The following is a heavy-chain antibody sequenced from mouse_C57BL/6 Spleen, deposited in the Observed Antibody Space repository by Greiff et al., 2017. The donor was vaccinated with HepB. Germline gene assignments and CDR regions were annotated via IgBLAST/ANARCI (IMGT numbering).Heavy chain of an antibody. D-gene: IGHD1-1*01. CDR2: INPSSGYT. Sequence: VPLVESGAELAKPGASVKLSCKASGYTFTSYWMHWVKQRPGQGLEWIGYINPSSGYTKYNQKFKDKATLTADKSSSTAYMQLSSLTYEDSAVYYCARSRSTVVAPHAMDYWGQGTSVTVSS. V-gene: IGHV1-7*01. CDR3: ARSRSTVVAPHAMDY. CDR1: GYTFTSYW. J-gene: IGHJ4*01.